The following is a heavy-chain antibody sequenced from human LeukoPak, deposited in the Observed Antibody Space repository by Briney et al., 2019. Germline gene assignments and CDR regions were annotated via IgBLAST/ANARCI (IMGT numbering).Heavy chain of an antibody. D-gene: IGHD1-14*01. CDR2: ISYDGSNK. J-gene: IGHJ4*02. CDR1: GFTFSSYA. CDR3: AREAWLAGTYYFDY. Sequence: PGGSLRLSCAASGFTFSSYAMHWVRQAPGKGLEWVAVISYDGSNKYYADSVKGRFTISRDNSKNTLYLQMNSLRAEDTAVYYCAREAWLAGTYYFDYWGQGTLVTVSS. V-gene: IGHV3-30-3*01.